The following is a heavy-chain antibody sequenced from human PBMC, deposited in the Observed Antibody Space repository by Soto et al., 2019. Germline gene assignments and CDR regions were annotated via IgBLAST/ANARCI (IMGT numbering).Heavy chain of an antibody. V-gene: IGHV3-33*01. D-gene: IGHD3-22*01. CDR1: GFTFSSYG. Sequence: GGSLRLSCAASGFTFSSYGMHWVRQAPGKGLEWVAVIWYDGSNKYYADSVKGRFTISRDNSKNTLYLQMNSLRAEDTAVYYCARGDSTSGYYYGMDVWGQGTTVTVSS. J-gene: IGHJ6*02. CDR2: IWYDGSNK. CDR3: ARGDSTSGYYYGMDV.